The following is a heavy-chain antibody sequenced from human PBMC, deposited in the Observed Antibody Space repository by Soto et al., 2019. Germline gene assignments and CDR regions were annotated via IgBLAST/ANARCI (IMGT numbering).Heavy chain of an antibody. CDR3: TTGTTTDAYYYYYMDV. V-gene: IGHV3-15*01. J-gene: IGHJ6*03. CDR1: GFTFSNAW. CDR2: IKSKTDGGTT. Sequence: GGSLRLSCAASGFTFSNAWMSWVRQAPGKGLEWVGRIKSKTDGGTTDYAAPVKGRFTISRDDSKNTLYLQMNSLKTEDTAVYYCTTGTTTDAYYYYYMDVWGKGTTVTVSS. D-gene: IGHD1-1*01.